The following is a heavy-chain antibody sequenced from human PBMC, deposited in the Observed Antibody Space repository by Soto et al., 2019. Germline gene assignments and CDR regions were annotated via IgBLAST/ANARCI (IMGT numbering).Heavy chain of an antibody. J-gene: IGHJ5*02. CDR2: ISSSSSYI. V-gene: IGHV3-21*01. CDR3: ARARYDFWSGHNNWCDP. D-gene: IGHD3-3*01. CDR1: GFTFSSYS. Sequence: GGSLRLSCAASGFTFSSYSMNWVRQAPGKGLEWVSSISSSSSYIYYADSVKGRFTISRDNAKNSLYLQMNSLRAEDTAVYYCARARYDFWSGHNNWCDPWGQGTLVTVSS.